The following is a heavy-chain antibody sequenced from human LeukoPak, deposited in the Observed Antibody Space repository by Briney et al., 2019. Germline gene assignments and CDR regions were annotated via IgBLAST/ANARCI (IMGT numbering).Heavy chain of an antibody. CDR2: IIPIFGTA. V-gene: IGHV1-69*13. CDR3: AIQITSYYYYYGMDV. CDR1: GGTSSSYA. J-gene: IGHJ6*02. Sequence: GASVKVSCKASGGTSSSYAISWVRQAPGQGLEWMGGIIPIFGTANYAQKFQGRVTITADESTSTAYMELSSLRSEDTAVYYCAIQITSYYYYYGMDVWGQGTTVTVSS. D-gene: IGHD1-14*01.